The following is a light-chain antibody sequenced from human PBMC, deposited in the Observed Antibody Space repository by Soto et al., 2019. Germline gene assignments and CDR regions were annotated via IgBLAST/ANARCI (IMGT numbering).Light chain of an antibody. V-gene: IGLV1-40*01. J-gene: IGLJ2*01. CDR3: QTYDTSLSAVV. CDR1: STNIGAGLD. CDR2: GDF. Sequence: QSVLTQPPSVSGAPGQRVTISCTGSSTNIGAGLDVHWYQQLPGTAPILLIYGDFVRRSGVPDRFSGSKSGTAASLAISGLQAEDEADYYCQTYDTSLSAVVFGGGTRLTVL.